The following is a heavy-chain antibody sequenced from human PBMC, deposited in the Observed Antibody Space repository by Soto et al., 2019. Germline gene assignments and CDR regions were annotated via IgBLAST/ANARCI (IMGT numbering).Heavy chain of an antibody. CDR1: GFTFSSYA. CDR2: ISGSGGST. CDR3: ATSAEGYCSSTSCYNFDY. V-gene: IGHV3-23*01. J-gene: IGHJ4*02. D-gene: IGHD2-2*01. Sequence: GGSLRLSCAASGFTFSSYAMSWVRQAPGKGLERVSAISGSGGSTYFADSVKGRFTISRDNSKNTLYLQMNSLRAEDTAVYYCATSAEGYCSSTSCYNFDYWGQGTLVTVSS.